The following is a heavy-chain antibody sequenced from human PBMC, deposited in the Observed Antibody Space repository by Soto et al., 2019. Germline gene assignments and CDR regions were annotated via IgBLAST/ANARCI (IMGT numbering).Heavy chain of an antibody. Sequence: SETLSLTCAVYGGSFSGYYWSWIRQPPGKGLEWIGYIYYSGSTNYNPSLKSRVTISVDTSKNQFSLKLSSVTAADTAVYYCARLDCSGGSCFYFDYWGQGTLVTVSS. CDR1: GGSFSGYY. CDR3: ARLDCSGGSCFYFDY. D-gene: IGHD2-15*01. CDR2: IYYSGST. V-gene: IGHV4-59*01. J-gene: IGHJ4*02.